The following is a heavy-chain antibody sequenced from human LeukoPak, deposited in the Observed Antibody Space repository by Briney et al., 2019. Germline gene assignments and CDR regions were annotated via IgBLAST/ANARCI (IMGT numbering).Heavy chain of an antibody. D-gene: IGHD1-26*01. CDR1: GFTFSSYS. CDR2: ISSSSSYI. J-gene: IGHJ3*02. CDR3: ARIRGSFYGAFEI. V-gene: IGHV3-21*01. Sequence: GGSLRLSCAASGFTFSSYSMNWVRQAPGKGLEWVSSISSSSSYIYYADSVKGRFTISRDNAKNSLYLQMNSLRAEDTAVYYCARIRGSFYGAFEIWGQGTMVTVSS.